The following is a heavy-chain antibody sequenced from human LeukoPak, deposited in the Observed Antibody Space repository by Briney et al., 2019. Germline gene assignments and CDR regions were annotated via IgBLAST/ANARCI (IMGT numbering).Heavy chain of an antibody. D-gene: IGHD4-17*01. J-gene: IGHJ5*02. CDR2: INHSGST. CDR1: GGSFSGYY. Sequence: KPSETLSLTCAVYGGSFSGYYWSWIRQPPGKGLEWIGEINHSGSTNYNPSLKSRVTISVDTSKNQFSLKLSSVTAADTAVYYCARAMTTVTANWFDPWGQGTLVTVSS. V-gene: IGHV4-34*01. CDR3: ARAMTTVTANWFDP.